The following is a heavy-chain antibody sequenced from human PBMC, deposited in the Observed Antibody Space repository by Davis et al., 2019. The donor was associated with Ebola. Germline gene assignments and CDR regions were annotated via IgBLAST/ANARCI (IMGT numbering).Heavy chain of an antibody. J-gene: IGHJ4*02. Sequence: AASVKVSCKASGYTFTSYGITWVRQAPGQGLEWMGRIIPILGIANYAQKFQGRVTITADKSTSTAYMELSSLRSEDTAVYYCAGDSSGYGADYWGQGTLVTVSS. CDR1: GYTFTSYG. CDR3: AGDSSGYGADY. D-gene: IGHD3-22*01. CDR2: IIPILGIA. V-gene: IGHV1-69*04.